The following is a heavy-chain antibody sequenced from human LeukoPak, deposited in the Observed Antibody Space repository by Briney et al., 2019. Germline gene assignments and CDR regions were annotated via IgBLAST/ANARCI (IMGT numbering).Heavy chain of an antibody. D-gene: IGHD6-13*01. V-gene: IGHV3-30*18. J-gene: IGHJ4*02. Sequence: PGRSLRLSCAASGFTFSSYGMHWVRQAPGKGLEWVAVISYDVSNNYYADSVKGRFTISRDNSKNTLYLQMNSLRAEDTAVYYCAKPREGSSSWYAAGWGQGTLVTVSS. CDR2: ISYDVSNN. CDR3: AKPREGSSSWYAAG. CDR1: GFTFSSYG.